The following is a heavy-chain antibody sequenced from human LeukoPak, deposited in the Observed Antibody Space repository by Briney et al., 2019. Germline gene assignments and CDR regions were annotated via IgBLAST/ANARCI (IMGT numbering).Heavy chain of an antibody. D-gene: IGHD3-10*01. J-gene: IGHJ4*02. Sequence: PGGSLRLSCAASGFTYSRDAMSWVRQAPGKGLEWVSAISGSGGSTYYADSVKGRFTISRDYSKNTLYLQMNSLRAEDTAVYYCAKDLGDFTYYSGSGTYYSASDYWGQGTLVTVSS. V-gene: IGHV3-23*01. CDR3: AKDLGDFTYYSGSGTYYSASDY. CDR1: GFTYSRDA. CDR2: ISGSGGST.